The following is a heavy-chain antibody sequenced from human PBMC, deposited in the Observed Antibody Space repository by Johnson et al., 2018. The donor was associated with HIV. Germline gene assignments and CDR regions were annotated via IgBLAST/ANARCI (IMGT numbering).Heavy chain of an antibody. J-gene: IGHJ3*02. CDR3: ARGWRYGAGGYYLSGDAFDI. CDR2: INSDGSST. CDR1: GFTFSSYW. D-gene: IGHD3-10*01. Sequence: EVQLVESGGGLVQPGGSLRLSCAASGFTFSSYWMHWVRQAPGKGLVWVSRINSDGSSTSYADSVKGRFTTSRDNSKNTLYLQMISLRALDAAVYYGARGWRYGAGGYYLSGDAFDIWGQGTMVTVSS. V-gene: IGHV3-74*02.